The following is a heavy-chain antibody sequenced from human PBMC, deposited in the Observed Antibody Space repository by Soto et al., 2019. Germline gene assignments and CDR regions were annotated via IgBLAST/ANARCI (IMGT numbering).Heavy chain of an antibody. J-gene: IGHJ6*03. Sequence: TSVKVSCKASGGTFSSYAISWVRQAPGQGLEWMGGIIPIFGIANYAQKFQGRVTITADKSTSTAYMELSSLRSEDTAVYYCARVPYGSGSYYYYYDYMDVWGKGTTVTVSS. D-gene: IGHD3-10*01. CDR1: GGTFSSYA. CDR3: ARVPYGSGSYYYYYDYMDV. CDR2: IIPIFGIA. V-gene: IGHV1-69*10.